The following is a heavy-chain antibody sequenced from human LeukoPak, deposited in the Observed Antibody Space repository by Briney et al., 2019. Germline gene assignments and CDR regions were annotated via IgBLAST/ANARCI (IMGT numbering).Heavy chain of an antibody. CDR2: ISSSSSYI. J-gene: IGHJ4*02. CDR3: ARDQGRDGYNLKY. Sequence: SGGSLRLSCAASGFTFSSYSMNWVRQAPGKGLEWVSSISSSSSYIYYADSVKGRFTISRDNAKNSLYLQMNSLRAEDTAVYYCARDQGRDGYNLKYWGQGTLVTVSS. CDR1: GFTFSSYS. D-gene: IGHD5-24*01. V-gene: IGHV3-21*01.